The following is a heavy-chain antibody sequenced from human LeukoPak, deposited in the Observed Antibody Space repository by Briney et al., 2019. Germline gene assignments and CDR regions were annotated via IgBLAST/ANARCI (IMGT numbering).Heavy chain of an antibody. Sequence: SETLSLTCTVSGGSISSSSYYWGWIRQPPGKGLEWIGSIYYSGSTYYNPSLKSRVTISVDTSKNQFSLKLSSVTAADTAVYYCARETKLAYYYDSSGLDYWGQGTLVTASS. V-gene: IGHV4-39*07. J-gene: IGHJ4*02. CDR1: GGSISSSSYY. CDR3: ARETKLAYYYDSSGLDY. D-gene: IGHD3-22*01. CDR2: IYYSGST.